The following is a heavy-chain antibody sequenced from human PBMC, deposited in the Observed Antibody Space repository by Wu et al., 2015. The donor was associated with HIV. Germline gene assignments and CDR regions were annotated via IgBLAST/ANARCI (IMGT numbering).Heavy chain of an antibody. CDR1: GGTFSSYA. V-gene: IGHV1-69*13. Sequence: QVQLVQSGAEVKKPGSSVKVSCKASGGTFSSYAISWVRQAPGQGLEWMGRIIPIFGTANYAQKFQGRVTITADESTSTAYMELSSLRSEDTAVYYCAGPSRSGWKRQYWYFDLWGRGTLVTVSS. CDR2: IIPIFGTA. D-gene: IGHD6-19*01. J-gene: IGHJ2*01. CDR3: AGPSRSGWKRQYWYFDL.